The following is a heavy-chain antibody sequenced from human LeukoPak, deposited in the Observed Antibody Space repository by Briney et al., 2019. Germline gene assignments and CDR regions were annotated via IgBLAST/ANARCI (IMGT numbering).Heavy chain of an antibody. V-gene: IGHV3-21*01. CDR1: GFTFSSYS. J-gene: IGHJ3*02. Sequence: PGGSLRLSCAASGFTFSSYSMNWVHRAPGKGLEWVSSISSSSSYIYYADSVKGRFTISRDNAKNSLYLQMNSLRAEDTAVYYCARDLRVGATRYAFDIWGQGTMVTVSS. D-gene: IGHD1-26*01. CDR2: ISSSSSYI. CDR3: ARDLRVGATRYAFDI.